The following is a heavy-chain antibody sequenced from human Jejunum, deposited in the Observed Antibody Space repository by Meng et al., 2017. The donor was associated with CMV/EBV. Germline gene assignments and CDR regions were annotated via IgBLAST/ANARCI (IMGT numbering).Heavy chain of an antibody. Sequence: GSGGSISSYFWSWIRQPPGKGLEWIGYIYYSGSTNYNPSLKSRVTISVDTSKNQFSLKLSSVTAADTAVYYCARDLTREVTWGFDPWGQGTLVTVSS. CDR3: ARDLTREVTWGFDP. D-gene: IGHD7-27*01. CDR2: IYYSGST. J-gene: IGHJ5*02. V-gene: IGHV4-59*01. CDR1: GGSISSYF.